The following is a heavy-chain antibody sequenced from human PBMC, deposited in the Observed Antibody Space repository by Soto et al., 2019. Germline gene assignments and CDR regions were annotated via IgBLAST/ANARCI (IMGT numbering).Heavy chain of an antibody. Sequence: EGQLEQSGGGLVRSGGSLRLSCVASGFSFSNAWMTWVRQAPGKGLEWVGRVKSRPDGGTTDYASPVRGRFTITRDDSKSTVYLQMHSLKGEDTAVYYCTTVFLLPRGLGSSVFWGQGARVTVSS. CDR3: TTVFLLPRGLGSSVF. D-gene: IGHD6-25*01. CDR1: GFSFSNAW. J-gene: IGHJ4*02. CDR2: VKSRPDGGTT. V-gene: IGHV3-15*01.